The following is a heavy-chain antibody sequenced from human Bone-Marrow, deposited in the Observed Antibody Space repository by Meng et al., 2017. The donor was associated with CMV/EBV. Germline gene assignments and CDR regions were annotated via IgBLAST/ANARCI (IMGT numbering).Heavy chain of an antibody. V-gene: IGHV3-30*04. CDR3: ARAPRAARSSYYFDD. CDR2: ISYDGSNK. D-gene: IGHD6-6*01. CDR1: GFTFSSYA. Sequence: GGSLRLSCAASGFTFSSYAMHWVRQAPGKGLEWVAVISYDGSNKYYADSVKGRFTISRDNSKNTLYLQMNSLRAEDTAVDYCARAPRAARSSYYFDDWGQGTRVTGYS. J-gene: IGHJ4*02.